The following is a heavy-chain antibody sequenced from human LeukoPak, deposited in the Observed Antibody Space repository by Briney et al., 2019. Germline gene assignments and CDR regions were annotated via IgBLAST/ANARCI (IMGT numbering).Heavy chain of an antibody. V-gene: IGHV1-69*13. J-gene: IGHJ4*02. Sequence: GASVKVSCKASGGTFSSYAISWVRQAPGQGLEWMGGIIPIFGTANYAQKFQGRVTITADESTSTAYMELSSLRSEDTAVYYCARVGSGNSEGPYWGQGTLVTVSS. D-gene: IGHD4-23*01. CDR1: GGTFSSYA. CDR3: ARVGSGNSEGPY. CDR2: IIPIFGTA.